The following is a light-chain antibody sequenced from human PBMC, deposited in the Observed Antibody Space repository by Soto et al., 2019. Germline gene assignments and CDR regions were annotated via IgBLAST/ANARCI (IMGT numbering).Light chain of an antibody. CDR2: STG. CDR3: LHHYGGAQLWM. Sequence: QAVVTQEPSLTVSPGGTVTLTCASSTGAVTSDYYPTWLQQKPGQAPRALIYSTGNKPSWTPARFSGSLLGGRAALTLSGVQPEDDADYYCLHHYGGAQLWMFGGGTKLTVL. CDR1: TGAVTSDYY. J-gene: IGLJ3*02. V-gene: IGLV7-43*01.